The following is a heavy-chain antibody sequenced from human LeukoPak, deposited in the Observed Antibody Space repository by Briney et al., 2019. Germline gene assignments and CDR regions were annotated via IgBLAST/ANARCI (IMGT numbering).Heavy chain of an antibody. V-gene: IGHV3-30-3*01. CDR2: ISYDGSNK. CDR1: GLTFSSYA. Sequence: GGSLRLSCAASGLTFSSYAMHWVRQAPGKGLEWVAVISYDGSNKYYADSVKGRFTISRDNSKNTLYLQMNSLRAEDTAVYYCAREQGWTWVNYGMDVWGQGTTVTVSS. J-gene: IGHJ6*02. D-gene: IGHD6-19*01. CDR3: AREQGWTWVNYGMDV.